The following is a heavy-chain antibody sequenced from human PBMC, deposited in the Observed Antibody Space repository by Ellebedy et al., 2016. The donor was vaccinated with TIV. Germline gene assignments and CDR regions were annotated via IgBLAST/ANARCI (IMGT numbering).Heavy chain of an antibody. Sequence: GESLKISCAASGFTFSTYGMHWVRQAPGKGLEWVAVISYDGGNQYYADSVKGRFTISRDNAKNSLYLQMSSLRAEDTAVYYCARDQGWAYPGSTRFDYWGQGTLVTVSS. CDR3: ARDQGWAYPGSTRFDY. J-gene: IGHJ4*03. V-gene: IGHV3-30*03. D-gene: IGHD3-10*01. CDR2: ISYDGGNQ. CDR1: GFTFSTYG.